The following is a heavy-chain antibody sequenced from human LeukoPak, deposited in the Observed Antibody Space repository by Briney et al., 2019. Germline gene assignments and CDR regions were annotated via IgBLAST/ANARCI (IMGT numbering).Heavy chain of an antibody. CDR1: GGSISSGSYY. Sequence: PSQTLSLTCTVSGGSISSGSYYWSWIRQPAGKGLEWIGRIYTSGSTNYNPSLKSRVTISVDTSKNQFSLKLSSATAADTAVYYCARGDYYDSSGYPPYYYYGMDVWGQGTTVTVSS. D-gene: IGHD3-22*01. V-gene: IGHV4-61*02. CDR2: IYTSGST. CDR3: ARGDYYDSSGYPPYYYYGMDV. J-gene: IGHJ6*02.